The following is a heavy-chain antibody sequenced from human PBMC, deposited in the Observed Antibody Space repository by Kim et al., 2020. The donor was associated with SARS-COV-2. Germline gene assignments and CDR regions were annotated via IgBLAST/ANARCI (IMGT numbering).Heavy chain of an antibody. V-gene: IGHV4-59*08. CDR3: ARQRWLRGHFDY. CDR2: IYYSGST. D-gene: IGHD5-12*01. J-gene: IGHJ4*02. CDR1: GGSISSYY. Sequence: SETLSLTCTVSGGSISSYYWSWIRQPPGKGLEWIGYIYYSGSTNYNPSLKSRVTISVDTSKNQFSLKLSSVTAADTAVYYCARQRWLRGHFDYWGQGTLVTVSS.